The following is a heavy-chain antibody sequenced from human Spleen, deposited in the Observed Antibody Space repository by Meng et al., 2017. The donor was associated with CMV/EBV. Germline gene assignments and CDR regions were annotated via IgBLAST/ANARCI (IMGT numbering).Heavy chain of an antibody. CDR1: GGSISSSSYY. D-gene: IGHD5-18*01. Sequence: SETLSLTCTVSGGSISSSSYYWGWIRQPPGKGLEWIGSIYYSGSTYYNPSLKSRVTISVDTSKNQFSLKLRSVTAADTAVYYCARETIQHWFDPWGQGTLVTVSS. V-gene: IGHV4-39*07. J-gene: IGHJ5*02. CDR2: IYYSGST. CDR3: ARETIQHWFDP.